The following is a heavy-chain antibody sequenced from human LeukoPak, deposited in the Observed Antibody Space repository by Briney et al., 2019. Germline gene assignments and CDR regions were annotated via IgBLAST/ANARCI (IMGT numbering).Heavy chain of an antibody. CDR3: SGRYGPGPV. D-gene: IGHD3-10*01. Sequence: ASVKVSCKASGYTFAAHHIHWVRQAPGQGLEWMGWILPDGRDTKYSQKFQDRMTLVSDTSTNTAYMELSSLIPDDTAVYYCSGRYGPGPVWGQGTLISASP. V-gene: IGHV1-2*02. J-gene: IGHJ4*02. CDR2: ILPDGRDT. CDR1: GYTFAAHH.